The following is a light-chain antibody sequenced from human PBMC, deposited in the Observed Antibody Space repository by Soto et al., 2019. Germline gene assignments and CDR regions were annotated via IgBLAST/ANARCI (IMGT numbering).Light chain of an antibody. CDR3: SSYSSSSTFV. CDR1: SSDIGGYNY. V-gene: IGLV2-14*01. CDR2: DVT. J-gene: IGLJ1*01. Sequence: QSVLIQPAFVSGSPGQSITISCTGTSSDIGGYNYVSWYQQPPGKAPKLMIYDVTTLPSGVSDRFSGSKSGNTASLTISGLQAEDEADYYCSSYSSSSTFVFGSGTKLTVL.